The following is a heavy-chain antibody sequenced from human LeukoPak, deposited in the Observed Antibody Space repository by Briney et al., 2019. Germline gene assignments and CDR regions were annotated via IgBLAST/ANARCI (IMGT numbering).Heavy chain of an antibody. CDR3: ARVIQWPIDY. V-gene: IGHV3-30*04. Sequence: GRSLRLSCAASGFTFSSYAMHWVRQAPGKGLEWVAVISYDGSNKYYADSVKGRFTISRDNSKNTLYLQMNSLRAEDTAVYYCARVIQWPIDYWGQGTLVTVSS. D-gene: IGHD6-19*01. CDR1: GFTFSSYA. CDR2: ISYDGSNK. J-gene: IGHJ4*02.